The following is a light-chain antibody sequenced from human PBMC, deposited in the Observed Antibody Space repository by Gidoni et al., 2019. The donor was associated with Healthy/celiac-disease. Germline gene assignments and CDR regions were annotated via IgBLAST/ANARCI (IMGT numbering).Light chain of an antibody. CDR3: KQSYSTPQT. CDR2: AAS. J-gene: IGKJ2*01. V-gene: IGKV1-39*01. CDR1: QSISSY. Sequence: DIQMTQSPSSLSASLGDRVTITCRASQSISSYLNWYQQKPGKAPKLLIYAASSLQSGVPSRFSGSGSGTDFTLTISSLQPEDFATYYCKQSYSTPQTFGQXTKLEIK.